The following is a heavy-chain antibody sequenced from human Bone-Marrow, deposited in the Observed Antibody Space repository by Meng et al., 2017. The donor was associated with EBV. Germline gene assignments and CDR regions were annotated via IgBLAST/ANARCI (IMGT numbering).Heavy chain of an antibody. V-gene: IGHV4-39*07. J-gene: IGHJ4*02. CDR2: IYYSGST. Sequence: QRHLRTSGQGQVKPSETLSLTCTVSGGSISRSSYYGGWIRQPPGKGLELIGSIYYSGSTYYNPSLKSRVTISVDTSKNQFSLKLSSVTAADTAVYYCARVVAAIDYWGQGTLVTVSS. D-gene: IGHD2-15*01. CDR3: ARVVAAIDY. CDR1: GGSISRSSYY.